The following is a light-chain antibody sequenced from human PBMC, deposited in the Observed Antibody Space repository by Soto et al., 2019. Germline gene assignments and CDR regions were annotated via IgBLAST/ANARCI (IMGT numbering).Light chain of an antibody. V-gene: IGKV3-15*01. CDR2: GAS. J-gene: IGKJ1*01. Sequence: EIVMTQSPATLSVSPGERATLSCRASQSVSSNLAWYQQKPGQAPRLLIYGASTRATGIPARFSGSGSGTEFPPTISSLQSEDFAVYYCQQYNNLWAFGQGPKVEIK. CDR1: QSVSSN. CDR3: QQYNNLWA.